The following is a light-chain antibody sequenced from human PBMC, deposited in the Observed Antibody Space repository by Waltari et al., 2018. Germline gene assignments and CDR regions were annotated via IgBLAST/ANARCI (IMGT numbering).Light chain of an antibody. CDR1: QSVSNN. J-gene: IGKJ5*01. Sequence: ETVMTQSPATLSLSPGDRATLSCRASQSVSNNLAWYQQKPGQAPTILIYGASTRPTGIPARFSGGGSGTEFTLIISSLQSEDFAVYYCQQYNNWPPITFGQGTRLEMK. CDR2: GAS. CDR3: QQYNNWPPIT. V-gene: IGKV3-15*01.